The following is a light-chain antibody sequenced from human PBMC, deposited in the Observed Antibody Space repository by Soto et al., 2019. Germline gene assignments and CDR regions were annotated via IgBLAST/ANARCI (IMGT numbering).Light chain of an antibody. CDR1: QDISNY. CDR3: QQYDNLRIT. J-gene: IGKJ3*01. V-gene: IGKV1-33*01. CDR2: DAS. Sequence: DIQMTQSPSSLSASVGDRVTITCQASQDISNYLNWYQQKPGKAPKLLIYDASNLETGVPSRFSGSGSGTDFTFTISSLQPEDIATYYWQQYDNLRITFGPGTKVDIK.